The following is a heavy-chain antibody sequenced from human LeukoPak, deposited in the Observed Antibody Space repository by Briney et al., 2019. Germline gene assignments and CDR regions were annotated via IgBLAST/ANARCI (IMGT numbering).Heavy chain of an antibody. V-gene: IGHV3-23*01. CDR3: AKAKEYYYDSSGYYSDFDY. CDR2: ISGSGGST. D-gene: IGHD3-22*01. Sequence: GGSLRLSCAASGFTFSSYAMSWVRQAPGKGLEWVSAISGSGGSTYYADSVKGRFTISRDNSKNTLYLQMNSLRAEDTAVYYCAKAKEYYYDSSGYYSDFDYWGQGTLVTVSS. J-gene: IGHJ4*02. CDR1: GFTFSSYA.